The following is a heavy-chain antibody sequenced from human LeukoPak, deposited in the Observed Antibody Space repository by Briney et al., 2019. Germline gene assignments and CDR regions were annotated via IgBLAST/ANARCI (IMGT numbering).Heavy chain of an antibody. CDR1: GFTFSSYS. V-gene: IGHV3-21*01. CDR2: ISSSSSYI. D-gene: IGHD4-11*01. CDR3: ARGTVTVNWFDP. Sequence: GGSLRLSCAASGFTFSSYSMNWVRQAPGKGLEWVSSISSSSSYIYYADSVKGRFTISRDNAKNSLYVQMNSQREEDTAVYYCARGTVTVNWFDPWGQGTLVTVSS. J-gene: IGHJ5*02.